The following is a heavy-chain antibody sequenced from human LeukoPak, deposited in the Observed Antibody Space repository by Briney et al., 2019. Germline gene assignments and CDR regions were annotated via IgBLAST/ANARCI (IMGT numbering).Heavy chain of an antibody. CDR3: AKDRAGYSGARGFDY. J-gene: IGHJ4*02. Sequence: GGSLRLSCAASGFTFSSYAMSWVRQAPGKGLEWVSTISASAGSTYYADSVKGRFTISRDNSKNTLYLQMNSLRAEDTAVYYCAKDRAGYSGARGFDYWGQGTLVTVSS. D-gene: IGHD5-12*01. V-gene: IGHV3-23*01. CDR1: GFTFSSYA. CDR2: ISASAGST.